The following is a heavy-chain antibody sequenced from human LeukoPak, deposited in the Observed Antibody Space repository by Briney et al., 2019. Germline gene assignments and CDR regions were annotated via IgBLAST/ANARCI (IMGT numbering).Heavy chain of an antibody. CDR2: INHSGST. V-gene: IGHV4-34*01. CDR3: ARGPPRDFGTSGFYYNY. CDR1: GGSFSDYY. Sequence: SETLSLTCAIYGGSFSDYYWSWIRQPPGKGLEWIGEINHSGSTNYNPSLTNRVTMSVDTSKNQFSPKLSSVTAADTAVYYCARGPPRDFGTSGFYYNYWGQGTRVTVSS. D-gene: IGHD3-22*01. J-gene: IGHJ4*02.